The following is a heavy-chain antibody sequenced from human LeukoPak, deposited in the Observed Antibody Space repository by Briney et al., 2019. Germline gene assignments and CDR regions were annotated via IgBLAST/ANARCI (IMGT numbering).Heavy chain of an antibody. J-gene: IGHJ4*02. Sequence: SETLSLTCTVSGGSISKYYWSWIRQPPGKGLEWIGYINYSGATNYNPSLKSRVAISVDTSKNQFSLKLNSVSAADTAVYYCAGGSKWLAFDYWGQGTLVTVSS. CDR1: GGSISKYY. CDR3: AGGSKWLAFDY. V-gene: IGHV4-59*01. CDR2: INYSGAT. D-gene: IGHD6-19*01.